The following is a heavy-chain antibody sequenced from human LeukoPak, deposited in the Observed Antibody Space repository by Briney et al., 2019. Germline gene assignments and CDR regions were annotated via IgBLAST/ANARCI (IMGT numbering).Heavy chain of an antibody. CDR3: ARDAVGSLPRFDP. J-gene: IGHJ5*02. D-gene: IGHD1-26*01. Sequence: GGSLRLSCAASGFAFSSYSMNWVRQAPGKGLEWVSSISSSSSYIYYADSVKGRFTISRDNAKNSLYLQMNSLRAEDTAVYYCARDAVGSLPRFDPWGQGTLVTVSS. CDR1: GFAFSSYS. CDR2: ISSSSSYI. V-gene: IGHV3-21*01.